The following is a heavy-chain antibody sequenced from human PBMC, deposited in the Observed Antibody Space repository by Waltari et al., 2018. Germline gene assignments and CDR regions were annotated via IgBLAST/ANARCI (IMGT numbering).Heavy chain of an antibody. Sequence: QVQLVQSGAEGKKPGSSVKVSCKAFGVTFRSAAITWLRQAPGQGLEWMGRIIPMFGTTNYAQKFQGRVTITADKSTSTAYMELSGLRSEDTAVYYCARDPPGRGYYHTYYMDVWGKGTTVTISS. J-gene: IGHJ6*03. CDR3: ARDPPGRGYYHTYYMDV. CDR1: GVTFRSAA. D-gene: IGHD2-8*02. V-gene: IGHV1-69*13. CDR2: IIPMFGTT.